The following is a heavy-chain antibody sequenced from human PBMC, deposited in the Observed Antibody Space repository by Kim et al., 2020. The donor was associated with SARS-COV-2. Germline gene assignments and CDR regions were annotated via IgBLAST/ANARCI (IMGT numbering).Heavy chain of an antibody. J-gene: IGHJ3*02. Sequence: GGSLRLSCADSGFTFSSYWMSWVRQAPGKGLEWVANIKEDGSEKYYVDSVKGRFTISRDHAKNSVYLQMNSLRAEDTAVYFCVRDGYSGYDRAFDIWGQGTMVTVSS. CDR2: IKEDGSEK. CDR3: VRDGYSGYDRAFDI. V-gene: IGHV3-7*01. D-gene: IGHD5-12*01. CDR1: GFTFSSYW.